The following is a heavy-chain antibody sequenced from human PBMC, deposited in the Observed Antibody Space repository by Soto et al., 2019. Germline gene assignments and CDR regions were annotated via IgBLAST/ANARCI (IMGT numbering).Heavy chain of an antibody. J-gene: IGHJ4*02. CDR2: ISGSGGST. CDR1: GFTFSSYA. V-gene: IGHV3-23*01. CDR3: AKESWNAPLVNYFDY. D-gene: IGHD1-1*01. Sequence: PGGSLRLSCAASGFTFSSYAMSWVRQAPGKGLEWVSAISGSGGSTYYADSVKGRFTISRDNSENTLYLQMNSLRAEDTAVYYCAKESWNAPLVNYFDYWGQGTLVTVSS.